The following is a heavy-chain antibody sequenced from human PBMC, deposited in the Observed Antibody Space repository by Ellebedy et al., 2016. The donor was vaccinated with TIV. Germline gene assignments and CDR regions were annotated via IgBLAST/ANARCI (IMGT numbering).Heavy chain of an antibody. J-gene: IGHJ6*02. V-gene: IGHV3-7*03. Sequence: GESLKISCAASGFTLSSYWMHWVRQAPGKGPEWVANIKQDGSEKYYVDSVKGRFTISRDNAKNLRYLQMNTLRAEDTALYYCARALDVWGQGTTVTVSS. CDR1: GFTLSSYW. CDR2: IKQDGSEK. CDR3: ARALDV.